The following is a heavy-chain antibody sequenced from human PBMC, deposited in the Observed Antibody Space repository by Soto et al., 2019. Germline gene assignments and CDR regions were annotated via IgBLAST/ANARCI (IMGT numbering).Heavy chain of an antibody. J-gene: IGHJ3*02. CDR3: ARGINYYASGDDAFDI. V-gene: IGHV1-8*01. CDR1: GNTLTSYD. D-gene: IGHD3-10*01. CDR2: MNPNSGNT. Sequence: QVQLVQSGAEVKKPGASVKVSCKAPGNTLTSYDINWWQQATGQGLEGMGWMNPNSGNTGYAQKFQGRVTMTRNTSISTAYMELSSLRSEDTAVYYCARGINYYASGDDAFDIWGQGTMVTVSS.